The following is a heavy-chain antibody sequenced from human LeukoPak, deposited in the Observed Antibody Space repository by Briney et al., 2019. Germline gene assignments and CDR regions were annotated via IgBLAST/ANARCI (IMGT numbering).Heavy chain of an antibody. V-gene: IGHV3-21*01. CDR1: GFTFSSYS. Sequence: GGSLRLSCAASGFTFSSYSMNWVRQAPGKGLEWVSSISSSSSYIYYADSVKGRFTISRDNAKNSLYLQMNSLRAEDRAVYYCARVVALDDAFDIWGQGTMVTVSS. CDR3: ARVVALDDAFDI. J-gene: IGHJ3*02. CDR2: ISSSSSYI. D-gene: IGHD2-15*01.